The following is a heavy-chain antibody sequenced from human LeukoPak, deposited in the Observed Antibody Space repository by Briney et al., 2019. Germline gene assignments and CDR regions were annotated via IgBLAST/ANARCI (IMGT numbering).Heavy chain of an antibody. CDR3: AKDSVAGTHGDFDY. Sequence: GGSLRLSCAASGFTFSSYGMHWVRQAPGKGLEWVAVISYDGSNKYYADSMKGRFTISRDNSKNTLYLQMNSLRAEDTAVYYCAKDSVAGTHGDFDYWGQGTLVTVSS. J-gene: IGHJ4*02. D-gene: IGHD6-19*01. CDR1: GFTFSSYG. CDR2: ISYDGSNK. V-gene: IGHV3-30*18.